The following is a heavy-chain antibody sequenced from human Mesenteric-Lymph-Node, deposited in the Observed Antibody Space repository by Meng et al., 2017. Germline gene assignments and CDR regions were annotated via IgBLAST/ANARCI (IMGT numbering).Heavy chain of an antibody. CDR2: ISGSSSSSSTYR. V-gene: IGHV3-21*01. Sequence: GESLKISCAASGFTFSRYSMNWVRQAPGKGLEWVSSISGSSSSSSTYRYYADSVKGRFAISRDNSKNTLYLQMNSLRVEDTAVYYCARDSLTNGANSYNWFDPWGQGTLVTVSS. CDR1: GFTFSRYS. CDR3: ARDSLTNGANSYNWFDP. D-gene: IGHD4/OR15-4a*01. J-gene: IGHJ5*02.